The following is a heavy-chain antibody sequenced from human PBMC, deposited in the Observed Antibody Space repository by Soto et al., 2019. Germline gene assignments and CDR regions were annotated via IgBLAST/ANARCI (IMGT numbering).Heavy chain of an antibody. CDR3: ARHGSSWYGEGAFDI. J-gene: IGHJ3*02. CDR2: IYYSGST. D-gene: IGHD6-13*01. CDR1: GGSISSYY. V-gene: IGHV4-59*08. Sequence: SETLSLTCTVSGGSISSYYWSWIRQPPGKGLERIGYIYYSGSTNYNPSLKSRVTISVDTSKNQFSLKLGSVTAADTAVYYCARHGSSWYGEGAFDIWGQGTMVTVSS.